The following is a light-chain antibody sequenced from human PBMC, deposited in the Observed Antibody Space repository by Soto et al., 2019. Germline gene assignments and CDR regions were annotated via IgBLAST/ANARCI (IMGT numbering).Light chain of an antibody. CDR2: EVS. V-gene: IGLV2-14*01. CDR3: TSYSRYRVLV. J-gene: IGLJ3*02. CDR1: SSDIGGYKY. Sequence: QSALTQPASVSGSLGQSITISCTGTSSDIGGYKYVSWYQQHPGKAPKLIIFEVSNRPSGVSDRFSGSNSGNTASLTISGLQAEDKADYYCTSYSRYRVLVFGGGTKVTVL.